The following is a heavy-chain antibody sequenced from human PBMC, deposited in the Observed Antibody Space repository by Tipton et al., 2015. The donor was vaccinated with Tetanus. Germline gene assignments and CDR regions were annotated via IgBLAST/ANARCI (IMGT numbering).Heavy chain of an antibody. CDR3: ARGGAARPDY. V-gene: IGHV3-7*01. CDR1: GFTFSSYW. Sequence: SLRLSCAASGFTFSSYWLAWVRQAPGKGLEWVANINRDGSVKNHLASVRGRFTISRDNAKNSLYLQINSLRDEDTAVYYCARGGAARPDYWGQGTLVTVSS. D-gene: IGHD6-6*01. J-gene: IGHJ4*02. CDR2: INRDGSVK.